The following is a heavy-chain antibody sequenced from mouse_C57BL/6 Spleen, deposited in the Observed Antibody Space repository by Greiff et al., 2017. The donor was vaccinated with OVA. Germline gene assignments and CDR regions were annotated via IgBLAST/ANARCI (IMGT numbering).Heavy chain of an antibody. CDR2: IWRGGST. V-gene: IGHV2-5*01. CDR3: AKTLITTVPWGFDV. J-gene: IGHJ1*03. Sequence: QVQLQQSGPGLVQPSQSLSITCTVSGFSLTSSGVHWVRQSPGKGLEWLGVIWRGGSTDYNAAFMSRLSITKDNSKSQVFFKMNSLQADDTAIYYCAKTLITTVPWGFDVWGTGTTVTVSS. D-gene: IGHD1-1*01. CDR1: GFSLTSSG.